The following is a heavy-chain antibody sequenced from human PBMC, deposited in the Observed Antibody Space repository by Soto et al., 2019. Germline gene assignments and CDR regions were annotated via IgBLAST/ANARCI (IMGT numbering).Heavy chain of an antibody. Sequence: SETLSLTCAVYGGSFSGYYWSWIRQPPGKGLEWIGEINHSGSTNYNPSLKSRVTISVDTSKNQFSLKLSSVTAADTAVYYCARGLGYCSSTSCYRRPAYNWFDPWGQGTLVTVSS. J-gene: IGHJ5*02. CDR2: INHSGST. V-gene: IGHV4-34*01. CDR1: GGSFSGYY. D-gene: IGHD2-2*01. CDR3: ARGLGYCSSTSCYRRPAYNWFDP.